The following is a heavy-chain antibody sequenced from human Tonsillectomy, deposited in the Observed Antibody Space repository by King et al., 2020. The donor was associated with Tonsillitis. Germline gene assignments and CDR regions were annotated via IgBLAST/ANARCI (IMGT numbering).Heavy chain of an antibody. Sequence: LQLVQSGPEMKKPGESLKISCQTSGFTFSTSWIAWVRQTPGKGLEWVGIIYPDDSDARYNAAFQGRVTISVDKFARVAYLQWRTLDVSDSGIYYCAKHPHAWVDYGGRGPLVAASS. D-gene: IGHD1-26*01. CDR2: IYPDDSDA. J-gene: IGHJ4*02. V-gene: IGHV5-51*01. CDR3: AKHPHAWVDY. CDR1: GFTFSTSW.